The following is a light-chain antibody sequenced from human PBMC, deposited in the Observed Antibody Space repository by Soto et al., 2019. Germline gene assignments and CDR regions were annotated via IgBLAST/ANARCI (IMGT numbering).Light chain of an antibody. J-gene: IGKJ2*01. Sequence: EIVLTQSPGTLSLSPGERATLSCRASPSISSSYLAWYQQKPGQAPRLLIYAASSSATGIPDRFSGSGSGTAFTLTISRLEPEDFAVYYCQQYGSSSYTFGQGTQLEIK. CDR3: QQYGSSSYT. CDR2: AAS. CDR1: PSISSSY. V-gene: IGKV3-20*01.